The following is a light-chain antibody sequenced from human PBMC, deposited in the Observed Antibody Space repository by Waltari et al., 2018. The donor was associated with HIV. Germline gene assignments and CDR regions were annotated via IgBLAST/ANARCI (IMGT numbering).Light chain of an antibody. V-gene: IGLV2-23*02. Sequence: QSALTQPASVSGSPGQSITISCTGTSNDVVSYNLVSWYQHHPGKAPKLLIFEVTKRPSGVSNRFSASKSGNTASLTISGLQAEDEADYYCCSYAGSSTLLFGGGTK. J-gene: IGLJ2*01. CDR2: EVT. CDR3: CSYAGSSTLL. CDR1: SNDVVSYNL.